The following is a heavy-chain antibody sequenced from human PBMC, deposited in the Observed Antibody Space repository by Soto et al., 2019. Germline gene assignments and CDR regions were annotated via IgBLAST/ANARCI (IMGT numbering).Heavy chain of an antibody. D-gene: IGHD3-16*02. V-gene: IGHV4-30-4*01. CDR3: ARAPSGELSLGVWFDP. CDR2: IYYSGST. J-gene: IGHJ5*02. CDR1: GGSISSGDYY. Sequence: PSETLSLTCTVSGGSISSGDYYWSWIRQPPGKGLEWIGYIYYSGSTYYNPSLKSRVTISVDTSKNQFSLKLSSVTAADTAVYYCARAPSGELSLGVWFDPWGQGTLGTVS.